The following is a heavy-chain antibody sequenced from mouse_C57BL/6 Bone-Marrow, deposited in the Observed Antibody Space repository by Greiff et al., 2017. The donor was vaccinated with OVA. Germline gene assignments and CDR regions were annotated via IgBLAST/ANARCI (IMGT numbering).Heavy chain of an antibody. Sequence: EVKVVESGGDLVKPGGSLKLSCAASGFTFSSYGMSWVRQTPDKRLEWVATISSGGSYNYYPDSVKGRFTISRDNAKNTLYLQMSSLKSEDTDMYYYSIRWLLDDIDYWGQGTTLTVSS. J-gene: IGHJ2*01. D-gene: IGHD2-3*01. CDR1: GFTFSSYG. CDR2: ISSGGSYN. V-gene: IGHV5-6*02. CDR3: SIRWLLDDIDY.